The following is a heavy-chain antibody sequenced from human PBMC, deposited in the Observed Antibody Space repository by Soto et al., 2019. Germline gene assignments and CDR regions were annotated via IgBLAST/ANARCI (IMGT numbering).Heavy chain of an antibody. Sequence: GGSLRLSCAASGFTFSSYGMHWVRQAPGKGLEWVAVIWYDGSNKYYADSVKGRFTISRDNSKNTLYLQMNSLRAEDTAVYYCASSVPEWAGGVIVLGAIGRWGQGTLVTVSS. V-gene: IGHV3-33*01. D-gene: IGHD3-16*02. CDR2: IWYDGSNK. J-gene: IGHJ4*02. CDR1: GFTFSSYG. CDR3: ASSVPEWAGGVIVLGAIGR.